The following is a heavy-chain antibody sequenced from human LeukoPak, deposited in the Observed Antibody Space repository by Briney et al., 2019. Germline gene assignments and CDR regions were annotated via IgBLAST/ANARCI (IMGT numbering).Heavy chain of an antibody. CDR3: AKPSGYYLVPFDY. J-gene: IGHJ4*02. V-gene: IGHV3-21*04. CDR1: GFTLSSYS. Sequence: GGSLRLSCEASGFTLSSYSMNWVGQPPGRGLEWVSSISSSSSYIYYADSVKGRFTISRDNSKNTVYLQMNTLRAEDTAVYYCAKPSGYYLVPFDYWGQGTLVTVSS. CDR2: ISSSSSYI. D-gene: IGHD3-22*01.